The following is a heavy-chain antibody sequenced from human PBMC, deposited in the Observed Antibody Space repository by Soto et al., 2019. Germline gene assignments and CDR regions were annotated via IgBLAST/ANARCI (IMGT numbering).Heavy chain of an antibody. CDR1: VYTFTDYN. J-gene: IGHJ4*02. CDR2: INPRNGDA. V-gene: IGHV1-2*02. CDR3: ARHRFTSGSDYFDY. D-gene: IGHD1-1*01. Sequence: ASVKISCKASVYTFTDYNLHWVRQAPGQGLEWMGSINPRNGDAVSAQKFQARVTMTRDASITTAYMELIRLTSPDTAVYYCARHRFTSGSDYFDYWGQVTLVTVS.